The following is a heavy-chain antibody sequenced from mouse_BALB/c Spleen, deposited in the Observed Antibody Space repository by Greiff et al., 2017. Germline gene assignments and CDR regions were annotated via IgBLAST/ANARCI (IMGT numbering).Heavy chain of an antibody. V-gene: IGHV1-69*02. D-gene: IGHD1-1*01. CDR3: TRCYGSSYDYYAMDY. CDR1: GYTFTSYW. CDR2: IYPSDSYT. J-gene: IGHJ4*01. Sequence: QVQLQQPGAELVRPGASVKLSCKASGYTFTSYWINWVKQRPGQGLEWIGNIYPSDSYTNYNQKFKDKATLTVDKSSSTAYMQLSSPTSEDSAVYYCTRCYGSSYDYYAMDYWGQGTSVTVSS.